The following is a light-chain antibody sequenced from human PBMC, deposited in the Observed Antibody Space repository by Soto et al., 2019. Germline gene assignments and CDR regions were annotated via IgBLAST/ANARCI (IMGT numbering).Light chain of an antibody. CDR1: QSVLYSSNNKNY. CDR3: QQFYSTPWT. J-gene: IGKJ1*01. CDR2: WAS. Sequence: DIVMTQSPDSLAVSLGERATMNCKSSQSVLYSSNNKNYLAWYQQKLGQPPKLLIRWASTRESGVPDRFSGSGSGTDFTLTISSLQAEDVAVYYCQQFYSTPWTFGQGTKVEIK. V-gene: IGKV4-1*01.